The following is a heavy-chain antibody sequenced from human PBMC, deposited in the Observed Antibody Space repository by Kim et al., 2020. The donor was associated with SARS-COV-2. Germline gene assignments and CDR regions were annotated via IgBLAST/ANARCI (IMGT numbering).Heavy chain of an antibody. D-gene: IGHD3-16*01. CDR1: GFTVSSNY. Sequence: GGSLRLSCAASGFTVSSNYMTWVRQAPGKGLEWVSVIYSGGSTYYADSVKGRFTISRHNSKNKLYLQMNSLRAEDTAVYYCARDLGPVGLDYWGQGTLVTVSS. J-gene: IGHJ4*02. CDR3: ARDLGPVGLDY. V-gene: IGHV3-53*04. CDR2: IYSGGST.